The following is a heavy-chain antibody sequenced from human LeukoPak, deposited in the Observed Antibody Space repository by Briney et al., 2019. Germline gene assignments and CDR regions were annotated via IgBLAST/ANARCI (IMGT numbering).Heavy chain of an antibody. J-gene: IGHJ6*02. CDR3: ARDLGYCSSTSCYDYYYGMDV. Sequence: ASVKVSCKASGYTFTGYYMHWVRQAPGQGLEWMGWINPNSGGTNYAQKSQGRVTMTRDTSISTAYMELSRLRSDDTAVYYCARDLGYCSSTSCYDYYYGMDVWGQGTTVTVSS. CDR1: GYTFTGYY. D-gene: IGHD2-2*01. CDR2: INPNSGGT. V-gene: IGHV1-2*02.